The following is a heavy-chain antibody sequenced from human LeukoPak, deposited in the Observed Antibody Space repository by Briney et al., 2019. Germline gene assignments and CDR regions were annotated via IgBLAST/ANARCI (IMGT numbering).Heavy chain of an antibody. V-gene: IGHV3-30*04. Sequence: PGGSLRLSCAASGFTFSSYAMHWVRQAPGKGLEWVAVISYDGSNKYYADSVKGRFTISRDNAKNSLYLQMNSLRAEDTAVYYCAREIYAWLMDGVNWFDPWGQGTLVTVSS. CDR2: ISYDGSNK. CDR3: AREIYAWLMDGVNWFDP. CDR1: GFTFSSYA. J-gene: IGHJ5*02. D-gene: IGHD3-16*01.